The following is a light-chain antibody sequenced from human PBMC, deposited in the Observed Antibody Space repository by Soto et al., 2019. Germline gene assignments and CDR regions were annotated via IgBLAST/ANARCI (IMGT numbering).Light chain of an antibody. V-gene: IGLV2-14*01. Sequence: QSALTQPASVSGSPGQSITISCTGTSXDVGGYNYVYWYQQHPGKATKLMIYEVSNRPSGVSNRFSGSKSGNTASLTISGLQAEDEADYYCSLYTSSSTVFGTATKVTVL. CDR2: EVS. J-gene: IGLJ1*01. CDR3: SLYTSSSTV. CDR1: SXDVGGYNY.